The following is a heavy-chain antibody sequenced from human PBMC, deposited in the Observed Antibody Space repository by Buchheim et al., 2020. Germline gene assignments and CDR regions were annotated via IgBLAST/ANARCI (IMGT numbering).Heavy chain of an antibody. D-gene: IGHD1-1*01. CDR3: ARDLSSDNWNDFGY. Sequence: QVQLVQSGAEVKKPGASVKVSCKASGYTFTAYYIHWVRQAPGQGLEWMGWINPSSGGTNYAQKFQGRVTMTRDTSISTAYMVLSRLRSDDTAVYYCARDLSSDNWNDFGYWGQGTL. J-gene: IGHJ4*02. V-gene: IGHV1-2*02. CDR1: GYTFTAYY. CDR2: INPSSGGT.